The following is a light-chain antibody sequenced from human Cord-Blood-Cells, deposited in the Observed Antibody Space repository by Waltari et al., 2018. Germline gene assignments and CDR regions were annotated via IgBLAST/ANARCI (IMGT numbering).Light chain of an antibody. V-gene: IGLV3-19*01. J-gene: IGLJ3*02. CDR3: NSRDSSGNHLGV. CDR2: GKN. CDR1: MLRRHY. Sequence: SELTQDPAVPLALGQTVRITFHGVMLRRHYASRNQQKPGHAPVLVIYGKNNRPSGIPDRFSGSSSGNTASLTITGAQAEDEADYYCNSRDSSGNHLGVFGGGTKLTVL.